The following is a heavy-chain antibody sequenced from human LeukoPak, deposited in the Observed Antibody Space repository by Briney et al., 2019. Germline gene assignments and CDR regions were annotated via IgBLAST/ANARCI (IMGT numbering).Heavy chain of an antibody. J-gene: IGHJ6*02. CDR1: GYTFTSYG. CDR2: ISAYNGNT. Sequence: ASVKVSCKASGYTFTSYGISWVRQAPGQGLEGMGWISAYNGNTNYAQKLQGRVTMTTDTSTSTAYMELRSLRSDDTAVYYCARGHHIGYCSGGSCYPHLGYYYYGMDVWGQGTTVTVSS. CDR3: ARGHHIGYCSGGSCYPHLGYYYYGMDV. V-gene: IGHV1-18*01. D-gene: IGHD2-15*01.